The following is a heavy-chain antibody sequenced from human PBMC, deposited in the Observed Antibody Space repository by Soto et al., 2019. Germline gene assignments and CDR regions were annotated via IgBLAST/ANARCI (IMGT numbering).Heavy chain of an antibody. Sequence: LRLSYAASGFTFSNYAMSWVRQAPGKGLEWVSVISNNGGSTYYADSVKGRFTISRDNSKNTLYLQMNSLRAEDTAVYYCAKDESAGYYYFDYWGQGTLVTVSS. D-gene: IGHD3-9*01. CDR3: AKDESAGYYYFDY. J-gene: IGHJ4*02. V-gene: IGHV3-23*01. CDR2: ISNNGGST. CDR1: GFTFSNYA.